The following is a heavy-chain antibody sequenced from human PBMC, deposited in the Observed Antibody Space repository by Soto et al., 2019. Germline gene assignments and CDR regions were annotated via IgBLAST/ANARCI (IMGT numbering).Heavy chain of an antibody. J-gene: IGHJ4*02. Sequence: QVQLVQSGAEVKKPGSSVKVSCKASGGTFSSYTISWVRQAPGQGLEWMGRIIPILGIANYAQKFQGRVTITADKSTSTAYMELSSLRSEDTAVYYCARDSNRAAAGTPDYRGQGTLVTVSS. V-gene: IGHV1-69*08. CDR3: ARDSNRAAAGTPDY. D-gene: IGHD6-13*01. CDR2: IIPILGIA. CDR1: GGTFSSYT.